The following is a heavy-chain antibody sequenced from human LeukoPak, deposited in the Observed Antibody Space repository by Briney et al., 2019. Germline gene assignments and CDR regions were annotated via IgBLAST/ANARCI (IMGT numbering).Heavy chain of an antibody. V-gene: IGHV4-34*01. Sequence: SETLSLTCAVYGGSFSGYYWSWIRQHPGKGLEWIGEINHSGSTNYNPSLKSRVTISVDTSKNQFSLKLSSVTAADTAVYYCARVSSAIYYYYYYYMDVWGKGTTVTVSS. CDR1: GGSFSGYY. J-gene: IGHJ6*03. CDR3: ARVSSAIYYYYYYYMDV. D-gene: IGHD6-25*01. CDR2: INHSGST.